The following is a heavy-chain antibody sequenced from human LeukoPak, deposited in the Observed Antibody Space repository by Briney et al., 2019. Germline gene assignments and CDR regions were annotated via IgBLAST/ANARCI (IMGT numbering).Heavy chain of an antibody. Sequence: ASVKVSCKASGYTFTSYGISWVRRAPGQGLEWMGWISAYNGNTNYAQKLQGRVTMTTDTSTSTAYMELRSLRSDDTAVYYCARVRELAARPRRYFDYWGQGTLVTVSS. V-gene: IGHV1-18*01. CDR2: ISAYNGNT. CDR1: GYTFTSYG. D-gene: IGHD6-6*01. J-gene: IGHJ4*02. CDR3: ARVRELAARPRRYFDY.